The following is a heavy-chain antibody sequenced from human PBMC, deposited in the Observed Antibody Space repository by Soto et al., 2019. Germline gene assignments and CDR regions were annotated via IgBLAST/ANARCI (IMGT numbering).Heavy chain of an antibody. V-gene: IGHV2-5*01. CDR2: IYWNDDR. Sequence: FGPTIVKATETHTVTITFSAFSLKTTGVGVGRIRQPPGKALEWLSLIYWNDDRRYSPSLSSRLTISKDAFKNQVVLSMTNMDPVDTATYYCSRRPAGLFYGDYFDFWGQGILVTVSS. CDR3: SRRPAGLFYGDYFDF. CDR1: AFSLKTTGVG. J-gene: IGHJ4*02. D-gene: IGHD3-9*01.